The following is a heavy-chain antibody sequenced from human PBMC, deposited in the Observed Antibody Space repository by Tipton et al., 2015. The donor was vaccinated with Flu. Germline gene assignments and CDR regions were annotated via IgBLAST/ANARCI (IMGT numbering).Heavy chain of an antibody. V-gene: IGHV4-4*07. D-gene: IGHD1-1*01. CDR2: MYPGGSS. Sequence: LRLSCTVSGASISSYYWTWIRQSAGKGLEWIGRMYPGGSSTYNPSFSSRATISVDTSKNQFSLKLTSVIAADTAVYYCAGEFHDAVDVWGQGTTVTVSS. CDR1: GASISSYY. J-gene: IGHJ6*02. CDR3: AGEFHDAVDV.